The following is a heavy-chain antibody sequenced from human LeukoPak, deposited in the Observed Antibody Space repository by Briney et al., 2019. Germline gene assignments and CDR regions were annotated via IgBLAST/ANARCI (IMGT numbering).Heavy chain of an antibody. Sequence: PSETLSLTCAVYGGSFSGYYWSWIRQPPGKGLEWIGEINHSGSTNYNPSLKSRVTISVDTSKNQFSLKLSSVTAADTAVYYCARFTRGYCSGGSCYRPPGSFDYWGQGTLVTVSS. CDR2: INHSGST. J-gene: IGHJ4*02. D-gene: IGHD2-15*01. CDR1: GGSFSGYY. CDR3: ARFTRGYCSGGSCYRPPGSFDY. V-gene: IGHV4-34*01.